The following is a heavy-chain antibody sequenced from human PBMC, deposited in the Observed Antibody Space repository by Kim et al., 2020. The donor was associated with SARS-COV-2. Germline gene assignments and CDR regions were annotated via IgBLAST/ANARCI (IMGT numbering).Heavy chain of an antibody. D-gene: IGHD3-3*01. CDR3: AKVEYSTFFGGGAFNM. Sequence: SMKGRFTISRDNSKNTLYLQMNSLRAEDTAMYYCAKVEYSTFFGGGAFNMWGQGTMVTVSS. J-gene: IGHJ3*02. V-gene: IGHV3-23*01.